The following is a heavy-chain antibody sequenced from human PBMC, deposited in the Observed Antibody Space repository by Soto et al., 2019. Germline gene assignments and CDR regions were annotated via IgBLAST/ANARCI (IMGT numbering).Heavy chain of an antibody. CDR2: ISYDGSNK. CDR1: GFTFSSYG. J-gene: IGHJ6*02. V-gene: IGHV3-30*18. CDR3: AKDVGYCSSTSCYYGMDV. D-gene: IGHD2-2*01. Sequence: PGGSLRLSCAASGFTFSSYGMHWVRQAPGKGLEWVAVISYDGSNKYYADSVKGRFTISRDNSKNTLYLQMNSLRAEDTAVYYCAKDVGYCSSTSCYYGMDVWGQGTTVTVSS.